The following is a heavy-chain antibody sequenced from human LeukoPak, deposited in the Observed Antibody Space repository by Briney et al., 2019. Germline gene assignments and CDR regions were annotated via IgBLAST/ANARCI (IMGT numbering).Heavy chain of an antibody. CDR2: IFYSGST. CDR3: ARGNLWDYRRYYYYMDV. D-gene: IGHD4-11*01. V-gene: IGHV4-39*07. CDR1: GGSISTSNYY. Sequence: SETLSLTCTVSGGSISTSNYYWGWIRQPPGKGLEWIGNIFYSGSTYYSPSLRSRVTISVDTSKNQFSLKLSSVTAADTAVYYCARGNLWDYRRYYYYMDVWGKGTTGTVSS. J-gene: IGHJ6*03.